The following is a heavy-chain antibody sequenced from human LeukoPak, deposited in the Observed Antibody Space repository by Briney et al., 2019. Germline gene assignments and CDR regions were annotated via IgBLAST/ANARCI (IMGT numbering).Heavy chain of an antibody. V-gene: IGHV3-74*03. Sequence: PGGSLRLSCAASGFTVSSNYMSWVRQAPGKGLVWVAQINNDGSSTMYADSVKGRFTISRDNAKNTLYLQMNSLRAKDTAVYYCSDFDYWGQGTLVTVSS. CDR2: INNDGSST. J-gene: IGHJ4*02. CDR3: SDFDY. CDR1: GFTVSSNY.